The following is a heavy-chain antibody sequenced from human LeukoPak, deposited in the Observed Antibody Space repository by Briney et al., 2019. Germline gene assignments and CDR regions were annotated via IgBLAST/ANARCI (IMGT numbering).Heavy chain of an antibody. CDR2: IRSKAYGGTT. CDR1: GFTFGDYA. V-gene: IGHV3-49*04. D-gene: IGHD3-16*01. J-gene: IGHJ3*02. CDR3: TRTNDHVWDDAFDI. Sequence: GGSLRLSCTASGFTFGDYAMSWVRQAPGKGLEWVGFIRSKAYGGTTEYAASVKGRFTISRDDSKSIAYLQMNSLKTEDTAVYYCTRTNDHVWDDAFDIWRQGTMVTVSP.